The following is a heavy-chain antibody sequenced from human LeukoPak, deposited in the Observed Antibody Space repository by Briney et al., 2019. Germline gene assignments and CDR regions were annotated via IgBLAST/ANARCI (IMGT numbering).Heavy chain of an antibody. V-gene: IGHV3-66*01. CDR3: ARTGIISSSSFPYYYGMDV. CDR1: GFTVSSNY. CDR2: IYSGGST. J-gene: IGHJ6*02. D-gene: IGHD6-13*01. Sequence: GGSLRLSCAASGFTVSSNYMSWVRQAPGKGLEWVSVIYSGGSTYYADSVKGRFTISRDNSKNTLYLQMNSLRAEDTAVYYCARTGIISSSSFPYYYGMDVWGQGTTVTVSS.